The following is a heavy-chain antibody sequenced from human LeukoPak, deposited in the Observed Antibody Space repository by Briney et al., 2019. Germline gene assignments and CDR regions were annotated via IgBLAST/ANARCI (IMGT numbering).Heavy chain of an antibody. CDR3: ARDNSAGDIAWWFDP. D-gene: IGHD3-10*01. V-gene: IGHV1-46*01. Sequence: GASVKVSCKASGYTFINNWMHWVRQAPGQGLEWIGLINPTGTGTLYAQKFQGRVTMTRDMSTSTDYMELSSLRSEDTAVYYCARDNSAGDIAWWFDPWGQGTLVTVSS. CDR1: GYTFINNW. J-gene: IGHJ5*02. CDR2: INPTGTGT.